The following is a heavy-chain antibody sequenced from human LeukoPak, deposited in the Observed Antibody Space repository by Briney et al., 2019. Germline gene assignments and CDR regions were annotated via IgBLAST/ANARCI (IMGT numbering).Heavy chain of an antibody. J-gene: IGHJ6*04. CDR1: GFTFSFYW. CDR2: IKQDGSAK. V-gene: IGHV3-7*01. D-gene: IGHD3-10*02. Sequence: GGSLRLSCAASGFTFSFYWVSWVRQAPGKGLEWVANIKQDGSAKYYVESVRGRFTISRDNAKKSLYLQMSSLRADDTAVYYCAELGITMIGGVWGKGTTVTISS. CDR3: AELGITMIGGV.